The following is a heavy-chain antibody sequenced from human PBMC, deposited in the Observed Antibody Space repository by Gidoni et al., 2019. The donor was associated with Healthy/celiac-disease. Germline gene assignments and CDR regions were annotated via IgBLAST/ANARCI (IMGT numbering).Heavy chain of an antibody. Sequence: EVQLLESGGGLVQPGGSLRLSCDASGFPFGSYAMSWVPQAPGKGLEWVSAISGSGGSTYYADSVKGRFTISRDNSKNTLYLQMNRLRAEDTAVYYCAKDRQGSGWPGAFDIWGQGTMVTVSS. J-gene: IGHJ3*02. V-gene: IGHV3-23*01. D-gene: IGHD6-19*01. CDR2: ISGSGGST. CDR1: GFPFGSYA. CDR3: AKDRQGSGWPGAFDI.